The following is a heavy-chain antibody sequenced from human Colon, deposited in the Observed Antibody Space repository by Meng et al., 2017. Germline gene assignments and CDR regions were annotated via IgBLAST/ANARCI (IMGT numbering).Heavy chain of an antibody. CDR1: GYSISSGYY. D-gene: IGHD6-19*01. J-gene: IGHJ4*01. CDR2: VYHSGST. Sequence: SETLSLTCAVSGYSISSGYYWGWIRQPPGKGLEWIGTVYHSGSTYYNPSLKSRVTISADLSRNHFSLSLTAVTAADTALYYCGRVSAVAGSTPVDYWGHGILVTVSS. CDR3: GRVSAVAGSTPVDY. V-gene: IGHV4-38-2*01.